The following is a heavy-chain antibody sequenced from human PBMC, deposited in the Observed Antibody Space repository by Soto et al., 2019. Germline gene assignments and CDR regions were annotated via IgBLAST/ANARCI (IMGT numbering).Heavy chain of an antibody. CDR1: GFTFSSYG. CDR3: AKDSYREFTYDYYYGMDV. V-gene: IGHV3-30*18. CDR2: ISYDGSNK. Sequence: TGGSLRLSCAASGFTFSSYGMHWVRQAPGKGLEWVAVISYDGSNKYYADSVKGRFTISRDNSKNTLYLQMNSLRAEDTAVYYYAKDSYREFTYDYYYGMDVWGQGTTVTVSS. J-gene: IGHJ6*02. D-gene: IGHD3-10*01.